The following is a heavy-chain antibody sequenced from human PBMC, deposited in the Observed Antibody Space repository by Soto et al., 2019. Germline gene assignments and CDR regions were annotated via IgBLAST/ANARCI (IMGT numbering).Heavy chain of an antibody. CDR2: IIPIFGTA. D-gene: IGHD2-21*02. J-gene: IGHJ5*02. V-gene: IGHV1-69*13. CDR1: GGTFSSYA. Sequence: SVKVSCKAPGGTFSSYAISWVRQAPGQGLEWMGGIIPIFGTANYAQKFQGRVTITADESTSTAYMELSSLRSEDTAVYYCARSYCGGDCYPLSNWPLKWFDPWGQGTLVTVS. CDR3: ARSYCGGDCYPLSNWPLKWFDP.